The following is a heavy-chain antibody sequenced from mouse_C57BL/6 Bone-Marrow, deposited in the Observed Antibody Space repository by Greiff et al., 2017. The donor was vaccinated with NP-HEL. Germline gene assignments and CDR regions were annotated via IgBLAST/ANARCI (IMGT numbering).Heavy chain of an antibody. CDR2: ISNGGGST. V-gene: IGHV5-12*01. CDR1: GFTFSDYY. CDR3: ARPTMVHGCAY. J-gene: IGHJ3*01. D-gene: IGHD2-1*01. Sequence: EVKLMESGGGLVQPGGSLKLSCAASGFTFSDYYMYWVRQTPEKRLEWVAYISNGGGSTYYPDTVKGRFTISRDNAKNTLYLQMSRLKSEDTAMYYCARPTMVHGCAYWGQGTLVTVSA.